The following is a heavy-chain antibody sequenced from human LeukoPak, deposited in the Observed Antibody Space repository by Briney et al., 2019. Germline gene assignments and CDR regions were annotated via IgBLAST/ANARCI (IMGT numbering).Heavy chain of an antibody. CDR3: TRGGDGFDP. V-gene: IGHV3-13*01. Sequence: GESLRLSCAASGFTLSSYDIHWVRQPTGKGLEWVSAIATAGDTFYSASVKGRFTISRENAKNSLYLQMNSLRVGDTAVYYCTRGGDGFDPWGQGTLVTASS. CDR1: GFTLSSYD. D-gene: IGHD7-27*01. CDR2: IATAGDT. J-gene: IGHJ5*02.